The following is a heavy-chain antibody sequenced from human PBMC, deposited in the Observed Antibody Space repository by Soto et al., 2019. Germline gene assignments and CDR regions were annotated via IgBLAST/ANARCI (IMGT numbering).Heavy chain of an antibody. J-gene: IGHJ6*02. CDR3: ARALWFGELLDDHYYYYGMDV. CDR2: IYYSGST. Sequence: SETLSLTCTVSGGSISSYYWSWIRQPPGKGLEWIGYIYYSGSTYYNPSLKSRVTISVDTSKNQFSLKLSSVTAADTAVYYCARALWFGELLDDHYYYYGMDVWGQGTTVTVSS. D-gene: IGHD3-10*01. CDR1: GGSISSYY. V-gene: IGHV4-59*12.